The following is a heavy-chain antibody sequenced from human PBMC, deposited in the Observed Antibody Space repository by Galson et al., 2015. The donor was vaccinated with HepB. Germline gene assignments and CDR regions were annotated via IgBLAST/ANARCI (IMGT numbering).Heavy chain of an antibody. CDR2: TYYRSKWYN. CDR1: GDSVSSNSTA. V-gene: IGHV6-1*01. Sequence: CAISGDSVSSNSTAWNWIRQSPSRGLEWLGRTYYRSKWYNDYAVSVKSRITINPDTSKNQFSLQVRSVTPEDTAIYYCARASGTGFSLYYYYYGMDVWGQGTTVTVSS. CDR3: ARASGTGFSLYYYYYGMDV. D-gene: IGHD3-10*01. J-gene: IGHJ6*02.